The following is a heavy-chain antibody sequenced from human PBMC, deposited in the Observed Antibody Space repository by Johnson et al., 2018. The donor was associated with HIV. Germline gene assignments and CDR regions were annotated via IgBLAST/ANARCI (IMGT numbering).Heavy chain of an antibody. CDR2: INWNGGRT. CDR1: GFTVRSNY. J-gene: IGHJ3*02. D-gene: IGHD6-19*01. Sequence: MLLVESGGGLVQPGGSLRLSCAASGFTVRSNYMSWVRQAPGKGLEWVSGINWNGGRTGYADSVKGRFTISRDNAKNSLYLQMNSLRGEDTALYYCARAGGAVRVNGFDMWGQGTMVTVSS. V-gene: IGHV3-20*04. CDR3: ARAGGAVRVNGFDM.